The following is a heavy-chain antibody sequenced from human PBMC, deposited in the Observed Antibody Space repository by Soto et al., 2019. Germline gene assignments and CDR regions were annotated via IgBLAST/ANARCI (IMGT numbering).Heavy chain of an antibody. CDR2: ISGSGGST. Sequence: QVQLVESGGGLVKPGGSLRLSCAASGFTFSDYYMTWIRQAPGKGLEWISYISGSGGSTYYADSVKGRFTISRDNSKNTLYLQMNSLRAEDTAVYYCAKDRSSSWYFDLWGRGTLVTVSS. CDR1: GFTFSDYY. D-gene: IGHD6-13*01. J-gene: IGHJ2*01. V-gene: IGHV3-11*01. CDR3: AKDRSSSWYFDL.